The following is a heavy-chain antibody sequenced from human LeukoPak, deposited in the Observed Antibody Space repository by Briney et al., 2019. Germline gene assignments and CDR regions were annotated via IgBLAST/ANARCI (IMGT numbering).Heavy chain of an antibody. J-gene: IGHJ1*01. V-gene: IGHV3-15*01. CDR3: ITSTVTTLEY. CDR2: IKSKSDSGTT. D-gene: IGHD4-17*01. Sequence: GGSLRLSWAASGFSFSNTWMSWVRQAPGKGLEWVGRIKSKSDSGTTDYAAPVKGRFTISRDDSRNTLYLQMSSLKTEDTAVYYCITSTVTTLEYWGPGTLVTVSS. CDR1: GFSFSNTW.